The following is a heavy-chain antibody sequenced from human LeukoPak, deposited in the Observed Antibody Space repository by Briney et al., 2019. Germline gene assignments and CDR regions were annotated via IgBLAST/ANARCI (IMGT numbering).Heavy chain of an antibody. CDR1: GFTFNNYA. Sequence: SGGSLRLSCAASGFTFNNYAMNWVRQAPGKGLEWVSAISGSGSGTYYADAVKGRFTISRDNSKNTLYLQMNILRAEDTAVLYCAKAKSAVVGSKEGIDYWGQGTLVTVSS. J-gene: IGHJ4*02. CDR2: ISGSGSGT. D-gene: IGHD2-2*01. V-gene: IGHV3-23*01. CDR3: AKAKSAVVGSKEGIDY.